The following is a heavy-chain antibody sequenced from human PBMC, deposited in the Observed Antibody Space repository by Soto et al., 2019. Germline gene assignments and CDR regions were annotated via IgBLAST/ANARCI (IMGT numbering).Heavy chain of an antibody. Sequence: PGGSLRLSCAASGFTFSSYDMHWVRQATGKGLEWVSAIGTAGDPYYPGSVKGRFTISRENAKNSLYLQMNSLRAGDTAVYYCARGAYYDSSGYRGGAFDIWGQGTMVTVSS. V-gene: IGHV3-13*05. D-gene: IGHD3-22*01. CDR3: ARGAYYDSSGYRGGAFDI. CDR1: GFTFSSYD. CDR2: IGTAGDP. J-gene: IGHJ3*02.